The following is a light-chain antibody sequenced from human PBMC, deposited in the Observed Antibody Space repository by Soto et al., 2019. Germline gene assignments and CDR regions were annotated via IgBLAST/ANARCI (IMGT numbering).Light chain of an antibody. V-gene: IGKV3-15*01. J-gene: IGKJ1*01. CDR3: QQYNTWPRT. CDR2: GAT. Sequence: ETVMTQSPATLSVSPGERATLSCRASQSVSSDLAWYQQKPGQAPRLLIFGATTRATSIPARFTGSQSGTEFTLTISSLQSEDFAVYYCQQYNTWPRTFGQGTKVDIK. CDR1: QSVSSD.